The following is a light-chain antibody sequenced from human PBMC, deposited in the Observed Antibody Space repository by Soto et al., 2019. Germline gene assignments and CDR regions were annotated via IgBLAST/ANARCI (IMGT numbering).Light chain of an antibody. Sequence: EVVVTRSPGTLSLSTGARAPLSCRASQNVGSDYLAWSQQNPGQAPRILIFGASGRATGIPDRFSGSGSGTDFTLTISRLEPEDFAVYYCQQYGNSPITFGQGTRLEIK. J-gene: IGKJ5*01. V-gene: IGKV3-20*01. CDR3: QQYGNSPIT. CDR1: QNVGSDY. CDR2: GAS.